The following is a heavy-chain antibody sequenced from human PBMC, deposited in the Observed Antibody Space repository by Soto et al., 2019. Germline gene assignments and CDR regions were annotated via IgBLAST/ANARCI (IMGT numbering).Heavy chain of an antibody. D-gene: IGHD2-2*01. Sequence: EVQLLQSGGGLVQPGGSLRVSCAASGFSVNNYYMSWVRQTPGKGLEWVSTINSGSSTFYADSVKGRFIISRDISKNTLFLQMDSLRPDDTAVYYCRGQEIYVEPAAGFDYWGQGTLVTVSS. CDR2: INSGSST. CDR3: RGQEIYVEPAAGFDY. CDR1: GFSVNNYY. J-gene: IGHJ4*02. V-gene: IGHV3-66*01.